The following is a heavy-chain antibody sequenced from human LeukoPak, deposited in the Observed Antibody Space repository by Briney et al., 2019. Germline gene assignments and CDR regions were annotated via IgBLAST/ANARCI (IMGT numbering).Heavy chain of an antibody. V-gene: IGHV1-18*01. Sequence: ASVKVSCKASGYTFSNCAFSWVRQAPGQGLECMGWISAYNGNTNYAQKFQGRVTMTTDTSTSTAYMELRSLRSDDTAVFYCARAGRVQLWLSYFDYWGQGTLVTVSS. CDR1: GYTFSNCA. J-gene: IGHJ4*02. CDR3: ARAGRVQLWLSYFDY. CDR2: ISAYNGNT. D-gene: IGHD5-18*01.